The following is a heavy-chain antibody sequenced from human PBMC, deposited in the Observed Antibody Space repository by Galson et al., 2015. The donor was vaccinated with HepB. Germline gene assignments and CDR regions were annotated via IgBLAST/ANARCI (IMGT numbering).Heavy chain of an antibody. D-gene: IGHD3-10*01. CDR3: ARSGDPRPHYYYYMDV. CDR2: VYWDDDK. V-gene: IGHV2-5*02. Sequence: PALAKPTQTLTLTCTFSGVSPSTSGVGVGWIRQPPGQALEWLALVYWDDDKRYSPSLKSRLTITKDTSKNQVVLTMTNMDPVDTATYYCARSGDPRPHYYYYMDVWGKGTTVTVSS. CDR1: GVSPSTSGVG. J-gene: IGHJ6*03.